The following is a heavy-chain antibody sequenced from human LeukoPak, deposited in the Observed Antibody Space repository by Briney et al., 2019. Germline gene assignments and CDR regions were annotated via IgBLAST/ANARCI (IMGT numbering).Heavy chain of an antibody. CDR3: ARYYYGSGSENWFDP. V-gene: IGHV4-59*12. CDR2: IYYSGST. D-gene: IGHD3-10*01. J-gene: IGHJ5*02. CDR1: GGSISSYY. Sequence: PSETLSLTCTVSGGSISSYYWSWIRQPPGKGLEWIGYIYYSGSTNYNPSLKSRVTISVDKSKNQFSLKLSSVTAADTAVYYCARYYYGSGSENWFDPWGQGTLVTVSS.